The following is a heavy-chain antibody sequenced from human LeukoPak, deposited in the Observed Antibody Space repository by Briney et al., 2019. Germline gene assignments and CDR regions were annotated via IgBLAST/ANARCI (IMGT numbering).Heavy chain of an antibody. Sequence: GGSLRLSCAASGFTFSSYGMHWVRQAPGKGLEWVAVISYDGSNKYYADSVKGRFTISRDNPKNTLYLQMNSLRAEDTAVYYCAKDRSSSWYEGPFNGMDVWGQGTTVTVSS. D-gene: IGHD6-13*01. CDR2: ISYDGSNK. J-gene: IGHJ6*02. V-gene: IGHV3-30*18. CDR1: GFTFSSYG. CDR3: AKDRSSSWYEGPFNGMDV.